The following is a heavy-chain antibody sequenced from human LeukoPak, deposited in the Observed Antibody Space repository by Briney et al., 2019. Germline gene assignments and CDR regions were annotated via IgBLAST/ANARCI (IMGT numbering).Heavy chain of an antibody. CDR3: ARLTSSYYDSSGYWYFDY. D-gene: IGHD3-22*01. Sequence: GGSLRPSFAPPGFTFENYAIPWVRQPQGKALDGVPVISGNSDSIGYADSVKGRFTISRDNAKNSLYLQMNSLRAEDTALYYCARLTSSYYDSSGYWYFDYWGQGTLVTVSS. CDR2: ISGNSDSI. J-gene: IGHJ4*02. V-gene: IGHV3-9*01. CDR1: GFTFENYA.